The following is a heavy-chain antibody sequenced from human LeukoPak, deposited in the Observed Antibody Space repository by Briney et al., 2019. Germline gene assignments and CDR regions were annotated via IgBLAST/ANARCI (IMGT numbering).Heavy chain of an antibody. V-gene: IGHV3-23*01. Sequence: GGSLRLSCAASGFTFSSYAMIWVRQAPGKGLEWVSGTNDSGGSTYYADSVKGRFTISRDNSKNTLYLQTNSLRAEDTAVYYCAKMSSSWTYYYGMDVWGQGTTVTVSS. D-gene: IGHD6-13*01. CDR1: GFTFSSYA. CDR3: AKMSSSWTYYYGMDV. CDR2: TNDSGGST. J-gene: IGHJ6*02.